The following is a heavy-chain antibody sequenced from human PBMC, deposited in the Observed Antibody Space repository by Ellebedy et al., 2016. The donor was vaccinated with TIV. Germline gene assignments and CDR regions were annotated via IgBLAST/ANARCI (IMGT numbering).Heavy chain of an antibody. CDR1: GGSISSYY. CDR3: ASLKYYYGSGSSPFDI. J-gene: IGHJ3*02. CDR2: IHYSGST. Sequence: MPSETLSLTCTVSGGSISSYYWSRIRQPPGKGLEWIGNIHYSGSTNYNPSLKSRVTISVDTSKNQFSLKLSSVTAADTAVYYCASLKYYYGSGSSPFDIWGQGTMVTVSS. V-gene: IGHV4-59*01. D-gene: IGHD3-10*01.